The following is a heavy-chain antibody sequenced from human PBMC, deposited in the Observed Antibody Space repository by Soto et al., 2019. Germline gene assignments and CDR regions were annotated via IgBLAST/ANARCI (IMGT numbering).Heavy chain of an antibody. Sequence: QVQLVQSGAEVKKPGSSVKVSCKASGGTFSSYTISWVRQAPGQGLEWMGRIIPILGIANYAQKFQGRLTITADESTSTVYMELSSLTSEDTAVYYCVARRYCSGGSCPDYFDYWGQGTLVTVSS. CDR2: IIPILGIA. CDR1: GGTFSSYT. J-gene: IGHJ4*02. D-gene: IGHD2-15*01. CDR3: VARRYCSGGSCPDYFDY. V-gene: IGHV1-69*02.